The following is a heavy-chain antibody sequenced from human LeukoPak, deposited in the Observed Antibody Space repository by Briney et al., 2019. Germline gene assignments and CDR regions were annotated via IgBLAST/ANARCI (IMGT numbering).Heavy chain of an antibody. CDR3: APGDYYDSSGSIAP. Sequence: GGSLRLSCAASGFTFDDYGMSGLRQPPWKGREGVSGINWKGGRTGYAESVKGRFTISRDNATNSLYLQMNSLRAEDTALYYCAPGDYYDSSGSIAPWGQGTLVTVSS. D-gene: IGHD3-22*01. J-gene: IGHJ5*02. CDR2: INWKGGRT. V-gene: IGHV3-20*04. CDR1: GFTFDDYG.